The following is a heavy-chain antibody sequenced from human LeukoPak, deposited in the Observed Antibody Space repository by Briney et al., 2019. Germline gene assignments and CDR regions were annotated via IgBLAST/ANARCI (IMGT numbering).Heavy chain of an antibody. CDR1: GYTFTSYG. CDR2: ISAYNGNT. Sequence: GASVKVSCKASGYTFTSYGISWVRQAPGQGLEWMGWISAYNGNTNYAQKLQGRVTMTTDTSTSTAYMELRSLRSDDTAVYYCARDRVGALKGGYSGYGGDYWGQGTLVTVSS. V-gene: IGHV1-18*01. D-gene: IGHD5-12*01. J-gene: IGHJ4*02. CDR3: ARDRVGALKGGYSGYGGDY.